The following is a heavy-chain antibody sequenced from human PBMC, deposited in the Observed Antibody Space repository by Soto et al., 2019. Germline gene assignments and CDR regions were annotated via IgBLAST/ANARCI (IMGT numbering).Heavy chain of an antibody. D-gene: IGHD6-19*01. J-gene: IGHJ3*02. CDR1: AGSFSHYY. V-gene: IGHV4-34*01. CDR2: IKHSGSS. Sequence: QVQQQQWGAGLLKPSETLSLTCAVYAGSFSHYYWNWIRQSPGKGLEWIGEIKHSGSSNYKPSLRSRFSISVDMSKNQFSLRLTSVTAADTAVYYCARGGSSDWQVALDIWGQGTMVTVSS. CDR3: ARGGSSDWQVALDI.